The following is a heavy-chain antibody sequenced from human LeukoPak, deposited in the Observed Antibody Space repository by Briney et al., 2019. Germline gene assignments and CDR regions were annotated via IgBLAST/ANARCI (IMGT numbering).Heavy chain of an antibody. J-gene: IGHJ4*02. CDR1: GYTLTELS. Sequence: ASVKVSCKVSGYTLTELSIHWVRQAPGKGLEWMGGFDPEDGETIYAQKFQGRVTMTEDTSTDTAYMELSSLRSEDTAVYYCATVNFRSWYLFDYWGQGTLVTVSS. CDR3: ATVNFRSWYLFDY. V-gene: IGHV1-24*01. CDR2: FDPEDGET. D-gene: IGHD6-13*01.